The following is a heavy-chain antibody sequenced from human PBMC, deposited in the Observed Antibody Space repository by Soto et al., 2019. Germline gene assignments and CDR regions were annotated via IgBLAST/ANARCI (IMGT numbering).Heavy chain of an antibody. Sequence: PSETLSLTCTVSGGSISSGDYYWSWIRQPPGKGLEWIGYIYYSGSTYYNPSLKSRVTISVDTSKNQFSLKLSSVTAADTAVYYCAREGGYDILTGYYGYFDYWGQGTLVTVSS. D-gene: IGHD3-9*01. CDR1: GGSISSGDYY. CDR2: IYYSGST. J-gene: IGHJ4*02. CDR3: AREGGYDILTGYYGYFDY. V-gene: IGHV4-30-4*01.